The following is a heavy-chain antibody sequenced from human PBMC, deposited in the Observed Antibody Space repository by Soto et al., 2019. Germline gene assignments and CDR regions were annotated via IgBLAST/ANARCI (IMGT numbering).Heavy chain of an antibody. Sequence: GASVKVSCKASGFTFTSYYMHWVRQAPGQGLEWMGIINPAGGTTTYAQSFQGRVTMTRDTSTSTVYMELSSLRSDDTAVYYCARRSTERPYYSMDVWAKGTTVPFSS. J-gene: IGHJ6*04. CDR3: ARRSTERPYYSMDV. CDR2: INPAGGTT. V-gene: IGHV1-46*03. CDR1: GFTFTSYY. D-gene: IGHD3-10*01.